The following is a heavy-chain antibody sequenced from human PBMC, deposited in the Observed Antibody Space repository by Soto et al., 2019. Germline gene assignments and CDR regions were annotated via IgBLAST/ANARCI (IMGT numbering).Heavy chain of an antibody. CDR2: ISYSGST. V-gene: IGHV4-61*01. CDR1: GGSVTSGTYY. J-gene: IGHJ4*02. Sequence: SETLSLTCTVSGGSVTSGTYYWSWIRQPPGKGLEWIGYISYSGSTNYNSSLKSRVTISKDTSENQFSLKLSSVTAADTAMYYCARQIYDSDTGPNFQYYFDSWGQGTPVTVSS. D-gene: IGHD3-22*01. CDR3: ARQIYDSDTGPNFQYYFDS.